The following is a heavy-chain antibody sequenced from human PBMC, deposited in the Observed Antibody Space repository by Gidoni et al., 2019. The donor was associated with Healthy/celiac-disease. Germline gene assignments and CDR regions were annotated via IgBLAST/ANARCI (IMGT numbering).Heavy chain of an antibody. CDR3: ARDLAAVTSWFDP. D-gene: IGHD4-17*01. J-gene: IGHJ5*02. Sequence: QVQLVKSGDEVKKPGSSEKVSCKASGGTFSSSAISWVRQAPGKGLEWMGRIIPILGIANYAQKFQGRVTITADKSTSTAYMELSSLRSEDTAVYYCARDLAAVTSWFDPWGQGTLVTVSS. V-gene: IGHV1-69*04. CDR2: IIPILGIA. CDR1: GGTFSSSA.